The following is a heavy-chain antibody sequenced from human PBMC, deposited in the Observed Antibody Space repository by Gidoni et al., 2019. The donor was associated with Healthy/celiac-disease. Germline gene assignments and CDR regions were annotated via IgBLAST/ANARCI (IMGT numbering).Heavy chain of an antibody. CDR3: AREGVGATTDTTNDAFDI. J-gene: IGHJ3*02. CDR1: GWNFKSSG. CDR2: IWYDGSNK. D-gene: IGHD1-26*01. Sequence: QVQLVGSAGGVVQPGRALRLAWAATGWNFKSSGMHWVRQAPGKGLECVAVIWYDGSNKYYADSVKGRFTISRDNSKNTLYLPMNSLRAEDTAVYYCAREGVGATTDTTNDAFDIWGQGTMVTVSS. V-gene: IGHV3-33*01.